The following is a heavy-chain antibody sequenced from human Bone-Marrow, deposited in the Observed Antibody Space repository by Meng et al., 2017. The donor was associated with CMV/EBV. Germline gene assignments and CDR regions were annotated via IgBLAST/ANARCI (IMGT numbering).Heavy chain of an antibody. CDR1: GGTFSSYA. V-gene: IGHV1-69*05. J-gene: IGHJ6*02. Sequence: SVKVSCKASGGTFSSYAISWVRQAPGQGLEWMGGIIPIFGTANYAQKFQGRVTITTDESTSTAYMELSSLRSEDTAVYYCARDDIVVVPAAEPYYYYYGMDVWGQGTTVTVSS. D-gene: IGHD2-2*01. CDR2: IIPIFGTA. CDR3: ARDDIVVVPAAEPYYYYYGMDV.